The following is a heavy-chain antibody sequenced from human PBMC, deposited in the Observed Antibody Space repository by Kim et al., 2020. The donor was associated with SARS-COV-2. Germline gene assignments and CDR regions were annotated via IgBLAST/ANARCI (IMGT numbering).Heavy chain of an antibody. V-gene: IGHV3-33*01. Sequence: GGSLRLSCATSGFTFSTYGIHWVRQAPGKGLEWVAIIWYDGSKEYYADSVKGRFTVSRDKSKSTVHLQMNSLRAEDTTVYYCARDAFERYLDYWGQGTLVTVSS. CDR1: GFTFSTYG. CDR3: ARDAFERYLDY. J-gene: IGHJ4*02. D-gene: IGHD3-9*01. CDR2: IWYDGSKE.